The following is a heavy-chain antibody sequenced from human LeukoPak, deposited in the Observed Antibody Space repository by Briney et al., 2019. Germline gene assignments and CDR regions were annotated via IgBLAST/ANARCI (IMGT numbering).Heavy chain of an antibody. Sequence: PSQTLSLTCTVSGGSISSGGYYWSWIRQPPGKGLEWIGYIYHSGSTYYNPSLKSRVTISVDRSKNQFSLKLSSVTAADTAVYYCARGYFDTYYFDYWGQGTLVTVSS. J-gene: IGHJ4*02. CDR3: ARGYFDTYYFDY. CDR2: IYHSGST. CDR1: GGSISSGGYY. D-gene: IGHD3-9*01. V-gene: IGHV4-30-2*01.